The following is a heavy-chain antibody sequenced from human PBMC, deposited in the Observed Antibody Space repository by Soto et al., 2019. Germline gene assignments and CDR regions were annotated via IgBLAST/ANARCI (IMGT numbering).Heavy chain of an antibody. CDR1: GYTFTSYD. D-gene: IGHD5-12*01. CDR2: MNPNSGNT. V-gene: IGHV1-8*01. CDR3: ARLTSWRYYYGMDV. Sequence: ASVKVSCNASGYTFTSYDINWVRQATGQGLEWMGWMNPNSGNTGYAQKFQGRVTMTRNTSISTAYMELSSLRSEDTAVYYCARLTSWRYYYGMDVWGQGTTVTVSS. J-gene: IGHJ6*02.